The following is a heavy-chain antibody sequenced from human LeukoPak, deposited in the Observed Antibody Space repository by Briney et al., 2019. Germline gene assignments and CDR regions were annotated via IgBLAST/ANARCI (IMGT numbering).Heavy chain of an antibody. D-gene: IGHD1-26*01. CDR2: ISSSSSYI. Sequence: GGSLRLSCAASGFTFSSYSMNWVRQAPGKGLEWVSSISSSSSYIYYADSVKGRFTISRDNAKNSLYLQMNSLRAEDTAVYYCAGGSIVGATFVWITPFFDYWGQGTLVTVSS. J-gene: IGHJ4*02. CDR1: GFTFSSYS. CDR3: AGGSIVGATFVWITPFFDY. V-gene: IGHV3-21*04.